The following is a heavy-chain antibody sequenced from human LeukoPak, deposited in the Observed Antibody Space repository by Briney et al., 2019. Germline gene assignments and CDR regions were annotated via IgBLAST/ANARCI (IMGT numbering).Heavy chain of an antibody. CDR1: GFTFSSYS. CDR3: AREVSSSWYNWFDP. CDR2: ISSSSSYI. Sequence: GGSLRLSCAASGFTFSSYSMNWVRQAPGKGLEWVSSISSSSSYIYYADSVKGRFTISRDNAKNSLYLQMNSLRAEDTAVCYCAREVSSSWYNWFDPWGQGTLVTVSS. V-gene: IGHV3-21*01. J-gene: IGHJ5*02. D-gene: IGHD6-13*01.